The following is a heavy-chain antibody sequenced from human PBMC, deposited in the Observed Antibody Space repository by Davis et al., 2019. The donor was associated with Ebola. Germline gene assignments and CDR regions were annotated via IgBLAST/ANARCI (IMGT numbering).Heavy chain of an antibody. D-gene: IGHD4-11*01. CDR3: TRPGTTVTGYYYYGMDV. Sequence: GESLKISCAASGFTFSSYSMNWVRQAPGKGLEWVSSISSSSSYIYYADSVKGRFTISRDNAKNSLYLQMNSLRAEDTAVYYCTRPGTTVTGYYYYGMDVWGQGTTVTVSS. J-gene: IGHJ6*02. CDR1: GFTFSSYS. CDR2: ISSSSSYI. V-gene: IGHV3-21*01.